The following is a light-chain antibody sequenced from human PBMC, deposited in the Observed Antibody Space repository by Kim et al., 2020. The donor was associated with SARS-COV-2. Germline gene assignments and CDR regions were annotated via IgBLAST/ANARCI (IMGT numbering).Light chain of an antibody. V-gene: IGKV2-28*01. Sequence: DIVMTQSPLSLPVTPGEPASISCRSSQSLLHSNGYNYLDWYLQKPGQSPQLLIYLGSNRASGVPDRFSGSGSGTDFTLKIGRVEAEDVGVYYCMQALQISITFGQGTRLEIK. CDR1: QSLLHSNGYNY. J-gene: IGKJ5*01. CDR3: MQALQISIT. CDR2: LGS.